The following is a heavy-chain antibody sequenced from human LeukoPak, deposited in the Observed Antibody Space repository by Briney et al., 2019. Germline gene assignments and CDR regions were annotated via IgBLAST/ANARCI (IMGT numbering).Heavy chain of an antibody. D-gene: IGHD6-13*01. CDR1: GYTFTSYY. Sequence: ASVKVSRKASGYTFTSYYMHWVRQARGQGLEWMGIINPSGGSTSYAQKFQGRVTMTRDTSTSTVYMELSRLRSEDAAVSYCASTRIAAAGGVFDDWSQGTLVSVSS. CDR2: INPSGGST. CDR3: ASTRIAAAGGVFDD. V-gene: IGHV1-46*01. J-gene: IGHJ4*02.